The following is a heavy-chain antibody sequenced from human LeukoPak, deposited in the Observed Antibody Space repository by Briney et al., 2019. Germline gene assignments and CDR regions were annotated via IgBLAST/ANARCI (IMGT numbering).Heavy chain of an antibody. J-gene: IGHJ4*02. CDR1: GFTFSSYG. CDR2: ISWNSGSI. CDR3: AKDTERTYSSGVFDY. V-gene: IGHV3-9*01. Sequence: GGSLRLSCAASGFTFSSYGMHWVRQAPGKGLEWVSGISWNSGSIGYADSVKGRFTISRDNAKNSLYLQMNSLRAEDTALYYCAKDTERTYSSGVFDYWGQGTLVTVSS. D-gene: IGHD6-19*01.